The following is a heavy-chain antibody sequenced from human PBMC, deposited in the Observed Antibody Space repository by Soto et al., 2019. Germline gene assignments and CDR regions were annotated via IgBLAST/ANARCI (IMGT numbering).Heavy chain of an antibody. Sequence: QVQLQESGPGLVKPSGTLSLTCAVSGGSISSSNWWSWVRQPPGKGLEWIGEIYHSGSTNYNPSRKRRVTISVDKSKTQCSLKLRSVTAADTAVYYCARTQYSSSRGSFDYWGQGTLVTVSS. D-gene: IGHD6-6*01. V-gene: IGHV4-4*02. CDR1: GGSISSSNW. CDR2: IYHSGST. CDR3: ARTQYSSSRGSFDY. J-gene: IGHJ4*02.